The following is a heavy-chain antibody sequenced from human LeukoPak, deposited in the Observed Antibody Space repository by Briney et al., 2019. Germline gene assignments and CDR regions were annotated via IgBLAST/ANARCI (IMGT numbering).Heavy chain of an antibody. CDR1: GGSISSYY. D-gene: IGHD6-13*01. CDR2: IYYSGST. Sequence: PSETLSLTCTVSGGSISSYYWSWIRQPPGKGLDCIGYIYYSGSTNYNPSLKSRVTISIDTSKNQFSLKLTSVTAADTAVYYCARYYSSNWYFDYWGQGTLVTVSS. V-gene: IGHV4-59*08. CDR3: ARYYSSNWYFDY. J-gene: IGHJ4*02.